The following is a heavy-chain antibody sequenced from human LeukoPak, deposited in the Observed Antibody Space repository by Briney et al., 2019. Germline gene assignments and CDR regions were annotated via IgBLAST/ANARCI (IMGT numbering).Heavy chain of an antibody. CDR2: IYPGDSET. CDR3: ASAWGEELYYFDY. J-gene: IGHJ4*02. D-gene: IGHD1-7*01. Sequence: GESLKISCKGSGYSFTSYWIGWVRQMPGKGLEWMGIIYPGDSETRYSPSFQGQVTISADKSISTAYLQWSSLKASDTAIYYCASAWGEELYYFDYWGQGTLVTVSS. CDR1: GYSFTSYW. V-gene: IGHV5-51*01.